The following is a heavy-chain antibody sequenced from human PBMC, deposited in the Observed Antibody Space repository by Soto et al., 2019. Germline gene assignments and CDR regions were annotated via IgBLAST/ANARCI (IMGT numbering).Heavy chain of an antibody. V-gene: IGHV3-33*01. CDR3: ARDNSALWFWELSWFDP. J-gene: IGHJ5*02. CDR2: IWYDGSNK. Sequence: QVQLVESGGGVVQPGRSLRLSCAASGFTFSSYGMHWVRQAPGKGLEWVAVIWYDGSNKYYADSVKGRFTISRDNSKNTLYLQMNSLRAEDTAVYYCARDNSALWFWELSWFDPWGQGTLVTVSS. D-gene: IGHD3-10*01. CDR1: GFTFSSYG.